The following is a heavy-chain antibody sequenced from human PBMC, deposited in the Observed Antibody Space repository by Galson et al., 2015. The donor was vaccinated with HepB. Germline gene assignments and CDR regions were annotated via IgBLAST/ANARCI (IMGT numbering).Heavy chain of an antibody. Sequence: SLRLSCAASGFTFSSYGMHWVRQAPGKGLEWVAVIWYDGSNKYYADSVKGRFTISRDNSKNTLYLQVNSLRAEDTAVYYCARDLGTRPFYSGYDFDYWGQGTLVTVSS. CDR1: GFTFSSYG. V-gene: IGHV3-33*08. J-gene: IGHJ4*02. D-gene: IGHD5-12*01. CDR3: ARDLGTRPFYSGYDFDY. CDR2: IWYDGSNK.